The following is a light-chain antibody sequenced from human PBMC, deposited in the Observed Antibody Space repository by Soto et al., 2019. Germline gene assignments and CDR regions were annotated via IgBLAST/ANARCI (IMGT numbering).Light chain of an antibody. CDR3: SSYAGSNNSDV. J-gene: IGLJ1*01. CDR1: SSDVGGYNY. V-gene: IGLV2-8*01. CDR2: EVS. Sequence: QSALTQPPSASGSPGQSVTISCTGTSSDVGGYNYVSWYQQHPGKAPKLMIYEVSKRPSGVPDRFSGSKSGNTASLTVSGLQAEDEADYYCSSYAGSNNSDVFGTGTKLTVL.